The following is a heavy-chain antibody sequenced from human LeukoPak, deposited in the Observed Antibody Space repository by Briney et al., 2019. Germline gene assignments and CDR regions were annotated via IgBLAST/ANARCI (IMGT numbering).Heavy chain of an antibody. CDR1: ANTFTNSW. J-gene: IGHJ6*02. D-gene: IGHD2-15*01. CDR3: ARLGYCSGGTCSSGYFYGMDV. Sequence: GESLKISCKASANTFTNSWIGWVRQMPGKGLEWMGIIFVGDSDTTYSPSFQGQVTISADRSISTAHLQWNSLKASDTAMYFCARLGYCSGGTCSSGYFYGMDVWGQGTTVTVSS. V-gene: IGHV5-51*01. CDR2: IFVGDSDT.